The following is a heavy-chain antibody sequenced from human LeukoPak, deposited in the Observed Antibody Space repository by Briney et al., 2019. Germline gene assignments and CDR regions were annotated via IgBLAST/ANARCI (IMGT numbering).Heavy chain of an antibody. Sequence: KESGPTLVKPTQTLTLTCTFSGFSLSTSGVGVGWIRQPPGKALEWLALIYWDDDKRYSPSLKSRLTITKDTSKNQVVLTMTNMDPVDTATYYCAHTGYSYAPFDYWGQGTLVTVST. V-gene: IGHV2-5*02. CDR1: GFSLSTSGVG. CDR3: AHTGYSYAPFDY. CDR2: IYWDDDK. J-gene: IGHJ4*02. D-gene: IGHD5-18*01.